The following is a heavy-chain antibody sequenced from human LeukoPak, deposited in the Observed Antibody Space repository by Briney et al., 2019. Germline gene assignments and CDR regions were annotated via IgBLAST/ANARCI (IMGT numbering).Heavy chain of an antibody. Sequence: ASVKVSCKASGYTFTSYGISWVRQPPGQGLEGMGWISAYNGNTNYAQKLQGRVTMTTDTSTSTAYMELRSLRSDDMAVYYCARVWWFGDIHGWFDPWGQGTLVTVSS. CDR1: GYTFTSYG. D-gene: IGHD3-10*01. CDR2: ISAYNGNT. V-gene: IGHV1-18*03. CDR3: ARVWWFGDIHGWFDP. J-gene: IGHJ5*02.